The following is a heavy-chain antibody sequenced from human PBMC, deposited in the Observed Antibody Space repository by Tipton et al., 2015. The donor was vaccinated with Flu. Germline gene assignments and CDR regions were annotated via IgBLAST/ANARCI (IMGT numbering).Heavy chain of an antibody. D-gene: IGHD3-22*01. J-gene: IGHJ3*02. V-gene: IGHV3-72*01. CDR3: AREGYYESSGYAFDI. Sequence: SLRLSCAASGFTFSDHYMDWVRQAPGKGLEWIGRTRNKANLYTTEYAAFVKGRFTISRDDSKSSLYLQMNSLKTEDTAVYYCAREGYYESSGYAFDIWGQGTMVTVSP. CDR1: GFTFSDHY. CDR2: TRNKANLYTT.